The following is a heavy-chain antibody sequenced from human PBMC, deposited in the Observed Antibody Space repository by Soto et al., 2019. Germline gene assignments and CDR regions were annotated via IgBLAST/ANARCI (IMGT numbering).Heavy chain of an antibody. D-gene: IGHD3-22*01. Sequence: VASVKVSCKVSGYTPTELSMHWVRQAPGKGLEWMGGFDPEDGETIYAQKFQGRVTMTEDTSTDTAYMELSSLRSEDTAVYYCATDSPNITMIVGAFDIWGQGTMVTVSS. J-gene: IGHJ3*02. CDR1: GYTPTELS. CDR3: ATDSPNITMIVGAFDI. V-gene: IGHV1-24*01. CDR2: FDPEDGET.